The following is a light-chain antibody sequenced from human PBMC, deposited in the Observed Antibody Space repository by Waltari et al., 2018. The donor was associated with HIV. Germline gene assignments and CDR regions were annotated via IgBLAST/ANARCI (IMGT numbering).Light chain of an antibody. CDR1: SSNIGASD. CDR3: QSYDNSLRVSYV. V-gene: IGLV1-40*01. Sequence: QSVLTQPPSVSGAQGQRVTISCTGSSSNIGASDVNWYQQLPGRAPKLLIYANNKRPSGVPDRFSGSKSGTAASLAIAGLQIEDEGDYFCQSYDNSLRVSYVFSAGTRVTVL. CDR2: ANN. J-gene: IGLJ1*01.